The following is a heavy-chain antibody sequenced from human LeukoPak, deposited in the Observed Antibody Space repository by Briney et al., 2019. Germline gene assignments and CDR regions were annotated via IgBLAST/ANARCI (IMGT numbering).Heavy chain of an antibody. J-gene: IGHJ4*02. CDR1: GFTFSNYA. CDR2: ISYDGSNK. V-gene: IGHV3-30*04. CDR3: ARVKVKQWQVRTFDY. Sequence: GGSLRLSCAASGFTFSNYALHWVRQAPGKGLEWVAFISYDGSNKYYADSVKGRFTISRDNSKNTLFLQMNSLRAEDTAVYYCARVKVKQWQVRTFDYWGQGTLVTVSS. D-gene: IGHD6-19*01.